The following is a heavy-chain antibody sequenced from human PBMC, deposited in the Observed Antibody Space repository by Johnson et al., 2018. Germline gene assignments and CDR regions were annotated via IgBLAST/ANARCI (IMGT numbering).Heavy chain of an antibody. J-gene: IGHJ3*02. CDR3: ATGGYDSGPYAFDM. V-gene: IGHV3-23*04. Sequence: VQLVESGGGLVQPGGSLRLSCVASGFTLSTLAMSWVRQAPGKGLEWVSSVTRSGSKTYYAASVKGRFTISRDNSKNTMYLQMNTVGADDSAVYYCATGGYDSGPYAFDMWGQGTMVTVSS. CDR2: VTRSGSKT. D-gene: IGHD6-19*01. CDR1: GFTLSTLA.